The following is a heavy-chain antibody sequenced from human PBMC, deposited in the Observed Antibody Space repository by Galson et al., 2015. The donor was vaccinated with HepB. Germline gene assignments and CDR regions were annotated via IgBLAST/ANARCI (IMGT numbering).Heavy chain of an antibody. V-gene: IGHV3-21*01. CDR3: ASLGDYGSGSHFDY. Sequence: SLRLSCAASGFTFSSYSMNWVRQAPGKGLEWVSSISSSSSYIYYADSVKGRFTISRDNAKNSLYLQMNSLRAEDTAVYYCASLGDYGSGSHFDYWGQGTLVTVSS. CDR1: GFTFSSYS. CDR2: ISSSSSYI. D-gene: IGHD3-10*01. J-gene: IGHJ4*02.